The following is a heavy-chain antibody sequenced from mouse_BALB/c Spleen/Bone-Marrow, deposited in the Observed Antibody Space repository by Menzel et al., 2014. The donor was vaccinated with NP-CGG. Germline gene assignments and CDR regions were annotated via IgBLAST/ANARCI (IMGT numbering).Heavy chain of an antibody. J-gene: IGHJ3*01. D-gene: IGHD2-3*01. CDR1: GFAFSGYW. CDR3: SRLGYYGGFAY. CDR2: INPDSSTI. V-gene: IGHV4-1*02. Sequence: EVQLQQSGGGLVHPGGSLKLSCAASGFAFSGYWMGWVRQGPGKGLEWIGEINPDSSTINYTPSLKDKFIISRDNTKNTLYLQMSKVRSEDAAVYYCSRLGYYGGFAYWGQGTLVTVSA.